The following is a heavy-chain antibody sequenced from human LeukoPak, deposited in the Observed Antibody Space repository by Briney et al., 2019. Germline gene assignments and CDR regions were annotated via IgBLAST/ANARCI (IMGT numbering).Heavy chain of an antibody. D-gene: IGHD1-26*01. V-gene: IGHV4-34*01. CDR2: INHSGST. CDR3: ARDQGSYYYYFDY. J-gene: IGHJ4*02. Sequence: SETLSLTCAVYGGSFSGYYWSWIRQPPGKGLEWIGEINHSGSTNYNPSLKSRVTISVDTSKNQFSLKLSSVTAADTAVYYCARDQGSYYYYFDYWGQGTLVTVSS. CDR1: GGSFSGYY.